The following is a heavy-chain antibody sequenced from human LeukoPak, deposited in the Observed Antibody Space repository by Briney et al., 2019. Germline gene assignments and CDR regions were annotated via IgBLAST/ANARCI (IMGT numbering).Heavy chain of an antibody. CDR2: IYYGGGT. V-gene: IGHV4-59*01. D-gene: IGHD1-14*01. J-gene: IGHJ6*03. CDR1: GGSISSYY. Sequence: PSETLSLTCTVSGGSISSYYWSWIRQPPGKGLEWIGYIYYGGGTNYNPSLKSRVTISVDTSKNQFSLKLSSVTAADTAVYYCARTRRIPEYYYYMDVWGKGTTVTVSS. CDR3: ARTRRIPEYYYYMDV.